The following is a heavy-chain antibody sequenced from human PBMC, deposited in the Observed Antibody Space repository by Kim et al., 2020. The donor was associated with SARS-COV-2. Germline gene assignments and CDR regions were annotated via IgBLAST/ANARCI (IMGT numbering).Heavy chain of an antibody. J-gene: IGHJ6*01. CDR2: ISYDGSNK. CDR1: GFTFSSYG. Sequence: GGSLRLSCAASGFTFSSYGMHWVRQAPGKGLEWVAVISYDGSNKYYADSVKGRFTISRDNSKNTLYLQMNSLRAEDTAVYYCAKDDYYDSSGYLYYYYG. V-gene: IGHV3-30*18. D-gene: IGHD3-22*01. CDR3: AKDDYYDSSGYLYYYYG.